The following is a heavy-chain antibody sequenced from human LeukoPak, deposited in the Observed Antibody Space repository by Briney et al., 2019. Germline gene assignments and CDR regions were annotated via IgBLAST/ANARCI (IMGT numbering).Heavy chain of an antibody. V-gene: IGHV3-48*04. CDR3: ATVRGYYDSSGPYYFNY. D-gene: IGHD3-22*01. Sequence: GGSLRLSCAASGFTFSSYAMSWVRQAPGKGLEWVSFISATGSSTYYADSVKGRFTISRDNSKNSLYLRMNSLRAEDTAVYYCATVRGYYDSSGPYYFNYWGRGTLVTVSP. J-gene: IGHJ4*02. CDR1: GFTFSSYA. CDR2: ISATGSST.